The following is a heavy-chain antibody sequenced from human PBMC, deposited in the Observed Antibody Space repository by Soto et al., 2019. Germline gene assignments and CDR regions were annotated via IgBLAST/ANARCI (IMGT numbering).Heavy chain of an antibody. D-gene: IGHD2-15*01. V-gene: IGHV3-53*01. CDR3: ARGSSLDP. CDR2: LYTGGST. Sequence: LRLSCAASGFTVNNNYMNWVRQAPGKGLEWVSVLYTGGSTYYADSVKGRFTISRDNSKNTLYLQMSSLRAEDTAVYYCARGSSLDPWGQGTLVTVSS. CDR1: GFTVNNNY. J-gene: IGHJ5*02.